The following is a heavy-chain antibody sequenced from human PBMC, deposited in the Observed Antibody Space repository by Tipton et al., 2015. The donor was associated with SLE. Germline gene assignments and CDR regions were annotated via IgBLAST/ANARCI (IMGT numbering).Heavy chain of an antibody. Sequence: TLSLTCTVSTGSFTSGSHYWNWIRQPAGKGLEWLGRIHTSGGTSYNPSLEGRVTISMDTSKNQFSLKLNSVTAADTAVYYCARDKNLNWFDPWGQGTLITVSS. J-gene: IGHJ5*02. V-gene: IGHV4-61*02. CDR1: TGSFTSGSHY. CDR2: IHTSGGT. CDR3: ARDKNLNWFDP.